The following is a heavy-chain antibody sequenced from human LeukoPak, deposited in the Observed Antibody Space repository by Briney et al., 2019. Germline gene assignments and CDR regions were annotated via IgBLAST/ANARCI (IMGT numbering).Heavy chain of an antibody. D-gene: IGHD3-16*02. J-gene: IGHJ3*02. CDR1: GGSISSGDYY. CDR2: FSYSGST. V-gene: IGHV4-30-4*08. CDR3: ASYMITFGGVIADAFDI. Sequence: SETLSLTCTVSGGSISSGDYYWSWIRQPPGKGLEWIGYFSYSGSTYYNPSLKSRVTISVDTSKNQFSLKLSSVTAADTAVYYCASYMITFGGVIADAFDIWGQGTMVTVSS.